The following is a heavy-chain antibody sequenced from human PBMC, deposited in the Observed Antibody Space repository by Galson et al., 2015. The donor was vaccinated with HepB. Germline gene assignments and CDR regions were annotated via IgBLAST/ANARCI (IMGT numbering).Heavy chain of an antibody. J-gene: IGHJ4*02. CDR2: INAGNGDT. V-gene: IGHV1-3*01. Sequence: SVKVSCKASGHTFTSYAIHWVRQAPGQRLEWMGWINAGNGDTKYSQKFQGRVSISRDTSASSAFVELSSLTSEDTAVYYCASSYYVSGSWGDLDSWGQGTLVTVSS. CDR1: GHTFTSYA. CDR3: ASSYYVSGSWGDLDS. D-gene: IGHD3-10*01.